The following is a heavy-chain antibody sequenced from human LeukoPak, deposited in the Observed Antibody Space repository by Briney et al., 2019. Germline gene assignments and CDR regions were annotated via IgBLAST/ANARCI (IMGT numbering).Heavy chain of an antibody. V-gene: IGHV3-33*01. CDR1: GFSFSTYG. CDR3: ARGEAFHYDSSGYPDY. D-gene: IGHD3-22*01. CDR2: IWYDGNTK. Sequence: AGRSLRLSCAASGFSFSTYGMHWVRQAPGKGLEWVAVIWYDGNTKYYAGSVKGRFTISRDKSKNALYLQMNSLKPEDTAVYYCARGEAFHYDSSGYPDYWDQGTLVTVSS. J-gene: IGHJ4*02.